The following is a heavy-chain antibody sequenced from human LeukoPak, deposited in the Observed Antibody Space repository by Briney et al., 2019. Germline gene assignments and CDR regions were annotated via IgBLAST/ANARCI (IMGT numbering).Heavy chain of an antibody. D-gene: IGHD3-22*01. V-gene: IGHV1-69*13. J-gene: IGHJ4*02. CDR1: GGTFSSYA. Sequence: GASVKVSCKASGGTFSSYAISWVRQAPGQGPEWMGGIIPIFGTANYAQKFQGRVTITADESTSTAYMELSSLRSEDTAVYYCAREHLHSSGYPIDYFDYWGQGTLVTVSS. CDR3: AREHLHSSGYPIDYFDY. CDR2: IIPIFGTA.